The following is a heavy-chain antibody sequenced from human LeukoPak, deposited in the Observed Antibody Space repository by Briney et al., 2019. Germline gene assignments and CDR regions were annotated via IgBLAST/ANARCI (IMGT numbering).Heavy chain of an antibody. D-gene: IGHD2-15*01. V-gene: IGHV4-39*01. Sequence: SETLSLTCTVSGGSISSYYWGWIRQPPGKGLEWIGSIYYSGSTYYNPSLKSRVTISVDTSKNQFSLKLSSVTAADTAVYYCARRYCSGGSCYSDNWFDPWGQGTLVTVSS. CDR1: GGSISSYY. CDR2: IYYSGST. J-gene: IGHJ5*02. CDR3: ARRYCSGGSCYSDNWFDP.